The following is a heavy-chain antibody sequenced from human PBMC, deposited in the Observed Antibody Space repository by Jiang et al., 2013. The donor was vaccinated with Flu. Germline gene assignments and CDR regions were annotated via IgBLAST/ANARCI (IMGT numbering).Heavy chain of an antibody. V-gene: IGHV1-3*01. J-gene: IGHJ4*02. Sequence: SGAEVKKPGASVKVSCKASGYIFSDYGINWVRQAPGQRLEWMGRINRGDGGSKYSQKFQGFQDRVTFSWDRSASTAYLELSGLRSEDTAVYYCARENYFDYWGQGTLITVSS. CDR2: INRGDGGS. CDR3: ARENYFDY. CDR1: GYIFSDYG.